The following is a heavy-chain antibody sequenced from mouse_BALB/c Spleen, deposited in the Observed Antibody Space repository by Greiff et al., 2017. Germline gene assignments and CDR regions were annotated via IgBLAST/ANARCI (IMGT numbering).Heavy chain of an antibody. J-gene: IGHJ4*01. Sequence: EVHLVESGGGLVQPGGSRKLSCAASGFTFSSFGMHWVRQAPEKGLEWVAYISSGSSTIYYADTVKGRFTISRDNPKNTLFLQMTSLRSEDTAMYYCARNYDVAMDYWGQGTSVTVSS. CDR2: ISSGSSTI. CDR1: GFTFSSFG. V-gene: IGHV5-17*02. D-gene: IGHD2-4*01. CDR3: ARNYDVAMDY.